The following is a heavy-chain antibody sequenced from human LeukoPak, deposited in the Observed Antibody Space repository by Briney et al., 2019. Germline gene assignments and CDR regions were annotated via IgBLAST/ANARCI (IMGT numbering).Heavy chain of an antibody. V-gene: IGHV3-64*01. D-gene: IGHD6-13*01. Sequence: GGSLRLSCAASGFTFSTYAMHCVRHGPGKGLEYVSSISSNGDRTYYANSVKGRCTISRDNSRNTLYLQMGSLRAEDMAVYYCARGGVNVAAAGFDSWGQGTLVTVSS. J-gene: IGHJ4*02. CDR2: ISSNGDRT. CDR3: ARGGVNVAAAGFDS. CDR1: GFTFSTYA.